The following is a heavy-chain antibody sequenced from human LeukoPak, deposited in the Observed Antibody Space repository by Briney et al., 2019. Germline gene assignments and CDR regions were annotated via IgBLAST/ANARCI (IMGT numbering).Heavy chain of an antibody. J-gene: IGHJ4*02. V-gene: IGHV1-69*13. CDR3: ARGGYYYDSSGYYYFDY. D-gene: IGHD3-22*01. Sequence: ASVKVSCKASGYTFTSYGISWVRQAPGQGLEWMGGIIPIFGTANYAQKFQGRVTITADESTSTAYMELSSLRSEDTAVYYCARGGYYYDSSGYYYFDYWGQGTLVTVSS. CDR2: IIPIFGTA. CDR1: GYTFTSYG.